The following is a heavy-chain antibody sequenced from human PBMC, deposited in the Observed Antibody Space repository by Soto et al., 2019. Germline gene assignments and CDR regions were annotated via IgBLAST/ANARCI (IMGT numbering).Heavy chain of an antibody. D-gene: IGHD6-13*01. CDR3: ARVNGSSWYEDYFDY. Sequence: PSETLSLTCTVSGGSVSSGSYYWSWIRQPPGKGLGWIGYIYYSGSTNYNPSLKSRVTISVDTSKNQFSLKLSSVTAADTAVYYCARVNGSSWYEDYFDYWGQGTLVTVSS. CDR2: IYYSGST. CDR1: GGSVSSGSYY. J-gene: IGHJ4*02. V-gene: IGHV4-61*01.